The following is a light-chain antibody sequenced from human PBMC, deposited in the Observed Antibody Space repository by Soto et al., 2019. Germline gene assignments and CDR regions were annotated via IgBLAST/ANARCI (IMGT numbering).Light chain of an antibody. CDR2: GNH. CDR3: QSFDSSLSALYV. Sequence: QAVVTQPPSVSGAPGQRVTISCIGATSDVHWYQHLPGAAPKLLFYGNHNRPSGVPDRFSGSRSGTSASLAITGLQAEDEADYYCQSFDSSLSALYVFGTGTKLTVL. V-gene: IGLV1-40*01. J-gene: IGLJ1*01. CDR1: GATSD.